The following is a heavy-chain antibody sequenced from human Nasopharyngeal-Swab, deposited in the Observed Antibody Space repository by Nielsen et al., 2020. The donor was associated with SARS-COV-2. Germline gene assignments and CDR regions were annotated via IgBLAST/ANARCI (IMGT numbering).Heavy chain of an antibody. CDR1: GFSFDDYA. Sequence: SLKISCAASGFSFDDYAMHWVRQPPGKGLEWVSRISWNSGNKHYADSVKGRFTVSRDNSKNTLYLQMNSLRAEDTAVYYCARRALQDYYFDYWGQGTLVTVSS. J-gene: IGHJ4*02. CDR3: ARRALQDYYFDY. CDR2: ISWNSGNK. V-gene: IGHV3-9*01.